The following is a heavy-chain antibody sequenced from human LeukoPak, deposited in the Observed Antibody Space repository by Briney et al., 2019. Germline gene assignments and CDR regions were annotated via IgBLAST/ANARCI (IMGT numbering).Heavy chain of an antibody. CDR2: IYSSGST. Sequence: PGGSLRLSCAASGLTVSSNYMSWVRQAPGKGLEWVSVIYSSGSTYYADSVKGRFTISRDNSKNTLYLQMNSLRAEDTAVYYCARGSRYFDWSFDYWGQGTLVTVSS. D-gene: IGHD3-9*01. J-gene: IGHJ4*02. CDR3: ARGSRYFDWSFDY. V-gene: IGHV3-53*01. CDR1: GLTVSSNY.